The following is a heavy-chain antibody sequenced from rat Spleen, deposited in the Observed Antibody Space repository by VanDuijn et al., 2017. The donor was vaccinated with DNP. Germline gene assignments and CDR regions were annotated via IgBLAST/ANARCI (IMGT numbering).Heavy chain of an antibody. CDR1: GFTFSTYY. J-gene: IGHJ2*01. D-gene: IGHD1-3*01. Sequence: EVQLVESGGSLLQPGGSLKLSCAASGFTFSTYYMAWVRQTPKKGLEWVATISTSGGRTYYPDSLKGRFTISRDNAKSTLYLQMDSLRSEDTAAYYCATRGTTVAHYWGQGVMVTVSS. CDR2: ISTSGGRT. CDR3: ATRGTTVAHY. V-gene: IGHV5S23*01.